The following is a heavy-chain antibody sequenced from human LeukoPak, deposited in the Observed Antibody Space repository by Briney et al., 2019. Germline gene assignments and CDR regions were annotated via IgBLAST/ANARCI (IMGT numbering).Heavy chain of an antibody. J-gene: IGHJ3*02. Sequence: GGSLRLSCAASGFTFSSYWMSWVRQAPGKGLEWVSYISSSSSTIYYADSVKGRFTISRDNAKNSLYLQMNSLRAEDTAVYYCARDKGWLRLPFDAFDIWGQGTMVTVSS. CDR1: GFTFSSYW. D-gene: IGHD5-12*01. CDR3: ARDKGWLRLPFDAFDI. V-gene: IGHV3-48*04. CDR2: ISSSSSTI.